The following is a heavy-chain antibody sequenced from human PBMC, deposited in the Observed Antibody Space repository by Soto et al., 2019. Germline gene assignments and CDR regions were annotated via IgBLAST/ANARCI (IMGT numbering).Heavy chain of an antibody. CDR1: GGTFSSYT. J-gene: IGHJ3*02. CDR2: IIPILGIA. Sequence: ASVKVSCKASGGTFSSYTISWVRQAPGQGLEWMGRIIPILGIANYAQKFQGRVTITADKSTSTAYMELSSLRSEDTAVYYCARDLAPSYDILTGYYKPEGTAFDIWGQGTMVTVSS. D-gene: IGHD3-9*01. V-gene: IGHV1-69*04. CDR3: ARDLAPSYDILTGYYKPEGTAFDI.